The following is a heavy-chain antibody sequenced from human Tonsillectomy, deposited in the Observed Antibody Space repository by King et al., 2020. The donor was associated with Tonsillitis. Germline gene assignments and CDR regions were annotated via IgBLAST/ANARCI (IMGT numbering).Heavy chain of an antibody. V-gene: IGHV4-59*01. CDR2: IYYSGST. CDR1: GGSSSSYY. Sequence: QLQESGPGRVKPSETLSLTCTVSGGSSSSYYWSCIRQPPGKGLAWMGYIYYSGSTNNNHPLKSRVTISVDTSNNQFSLKLSSVTAADTAVYYCARGALAYSFDYWGQGTLVTVSS. D-gene: IGHD2-15*01. J-gene: IGHJ4*02. CDR3: ARGALAYSFDY.